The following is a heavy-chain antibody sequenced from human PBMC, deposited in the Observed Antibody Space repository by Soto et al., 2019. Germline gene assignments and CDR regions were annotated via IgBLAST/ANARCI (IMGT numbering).Heavy chain of an antibody. J-gene: IGHJ6*03. CDR1: GYTFTSYD. Sequence: ASVKVSCKASGYTFTSYDINWVRQATGQGLEWMGWMNPNSGNTGYAQKFQGRATMTRSTSISTAYMELSSLRSEDTAVYYCAVYCTNGVCYHDYYYYMDVWGKGTTVTVSS. CDR3: AVYCTNGVCYHDYYYYMDV. CDR2: MNPNSGNT. D-gene: IGHD2-8*01. V-gene: IGHV1-8*01.